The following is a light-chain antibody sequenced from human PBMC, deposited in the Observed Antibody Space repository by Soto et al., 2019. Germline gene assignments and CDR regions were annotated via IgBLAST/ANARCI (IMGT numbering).Light chain of an antibody. Sequence: QAVVTQEPSLTVSPGGTVTLTCGSSTGAVTSGLHPYWFQQKPGQDPRTLIYDTNNKHSWTPARFSGSLLGGKAALTLSGAQSGDGAKYSSFLSYSGVVLFGGGTRLTVL. J-gene: IGLJ2*01. CDR2: DTN. V-gene: IGLV7-46*01. CDR3: FLSYSGVVL. CDR1: TGAVTSGLH.